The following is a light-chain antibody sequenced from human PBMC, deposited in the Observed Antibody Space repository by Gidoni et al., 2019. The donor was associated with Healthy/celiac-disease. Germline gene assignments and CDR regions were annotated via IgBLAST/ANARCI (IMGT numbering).Light chain of an antibody. Sequence: FHLTHPPSSLSASVGDRATIPCRASQSISSYLNWYQQKPGKAPKLLIYAASTLQSGIPPRFSGSGSGTDFTLTISSLEPEDFATYYCQQSNSTPLLTFGGXTKVEIK. J-gene: IGKJ4*01. CDR2: AAS. CDR1: QSISSY. V-gene: IGKV1-39*01. CDR3: QQSNSTPLLT.